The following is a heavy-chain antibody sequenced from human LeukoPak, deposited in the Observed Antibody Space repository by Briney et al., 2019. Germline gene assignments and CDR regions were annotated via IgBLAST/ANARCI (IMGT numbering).Heavy chain of an antibody. CDR3: ARTGKYVDTDQGAY. CDR1: GGTFSSYA. CDR2: ISAYKGNT. V-gene: IGHV1-18*01. J-gene: IGHJ1*01. Sequence: AASVTVSCLASGGTFSSYAISWVRQAAGQGREWVGWISAYKGNTNYGQKRQGRVTMTTDTSTRTAYMGVRSLRSDDTAMYLCARTGKYVDTDQGAYWGQGTLVTVSS. D-gene: IGHD5-18*01.